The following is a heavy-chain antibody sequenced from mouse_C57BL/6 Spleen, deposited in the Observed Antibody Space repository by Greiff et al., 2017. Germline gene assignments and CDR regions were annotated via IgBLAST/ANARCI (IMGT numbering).Heavy chain of an antibody. CDR2: IDPSDSYT. V-gene: IGHV1-50*01. CDR3: ARSNGSLYYFDY. CDR1: GYTFTSYW. Sequence: QVQLQQSGAELVKPGASVKLSCKASGYTFTSYWMQWVKQRPGQGLEWIGEIDPSDSYTNYNQKFKGKATLTVDTSSSTAYLQLRSLTSEDSAVYCCARSNGSLYYFDYWGQGTTLTVSS. J-gene: IGHJ2*01. D-gene: IGHD1-1*01.